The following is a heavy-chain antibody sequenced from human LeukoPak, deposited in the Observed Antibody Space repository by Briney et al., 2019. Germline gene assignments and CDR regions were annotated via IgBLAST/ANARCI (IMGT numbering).Heavy chain of an antibody. Sequence: GGSLRLSCAASGFTFNRYWMSWVRQAPGKGLEWVANIKQDGSEKYYVDSVKGRFTISRDNAKNSLYLQMNSLRAEDTAVYYCARRYPSVRGANLRPQEVRKYYFDYWGQGTLVTVSS. V-gene: IGHV3-7*01. CDR1: GFTFNRYW. CDR2: IKQDGSEK. J-gene: IGHJ4*02. CDR3: ARRYPSVRGANLRPQEVRKYYFDY. D-gene: IGHD3-10*01.